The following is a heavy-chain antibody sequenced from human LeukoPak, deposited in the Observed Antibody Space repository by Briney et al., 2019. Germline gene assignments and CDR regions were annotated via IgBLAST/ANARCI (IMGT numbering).Heavy chain of an antibody. CDR1: GFTFSSYW. J-gene: IGHJ6*04. CDR3: ARDYCSSTSCFPDV. D-gene: IGHD2-2*01. Sequence: GGSLRLSCAASGFTFSSYWMHWVRQAAGKGLVWVSHINTDGNTASYADSVKGRFTISRDNAKNTLYLQMNSLRAEDTAVYYCARDYCSSTSCFPDVWGKGTTVTVPS. V-gene: IGHV3-74*01. CDR2: INTDGNTA.